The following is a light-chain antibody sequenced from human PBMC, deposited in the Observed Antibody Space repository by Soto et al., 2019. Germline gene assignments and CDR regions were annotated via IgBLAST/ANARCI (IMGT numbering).Light chain of an antibody. CDR3: HQYGRSPWT. CDR2: GAS. Sequence: PGERATLSCRASQSVPSRYFAWYQQKPGQAPRLLMYGASSRATGIPDRFSGGGSETDFTLTISRLEPEDFAVYYCHQYGRSPWTFGQGTKVESK. CDR1: QSVPSRY. J-gene: IGKJ1*01. V-gene: IGKV3-20*01.